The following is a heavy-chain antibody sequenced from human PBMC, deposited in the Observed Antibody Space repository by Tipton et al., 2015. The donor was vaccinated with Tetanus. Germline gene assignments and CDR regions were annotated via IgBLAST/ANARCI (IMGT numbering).Heavy chain of an antibody. Sequence: QSGAEVKKPGSSVKVSCETSGGSFSTYVTSWVRQAPGQGLEWMGSIIPIFGTITYAQKFQGRVTITADESTGTAHMQLSSLTSDDTAVYYCVRPARYCSGGSCFLALDFWGQGTQVTVSS. CDR3: VRPARYCSGGSCFLALDF. D-gene: IGHD2-15*01. CDR2: IIPIFGTI. CDR1: GGSFSTYV. J-gene: IGHJ4*02. V-gene: IGHV1-69*15.